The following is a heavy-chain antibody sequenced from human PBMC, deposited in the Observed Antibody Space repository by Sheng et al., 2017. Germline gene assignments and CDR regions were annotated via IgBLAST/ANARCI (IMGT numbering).Heavy chain of an antibody. Sequence: QVQLVQSGAEVKKPGSSVKVSCKASGGTFSSYAISWVRQAPGQGLEWMGGIIPIFGTANYAQKFQGRVTITTDESTSTAYMELSSLRSEDTAVYYCARDRGPDYGDYYYYYYMDVWGKGTTVTVSS. D-gene: IGHD4-17*01. CDR1: GGTFSSYA. CDR3: ARDRGPDYGDYYYYYYMDV. CDR2: IIPIFGTA. V-gene: IGHV1-69*05. J-gene: IGHJ6*03.